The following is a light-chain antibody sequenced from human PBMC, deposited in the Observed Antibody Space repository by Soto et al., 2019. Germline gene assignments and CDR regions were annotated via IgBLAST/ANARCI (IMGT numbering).Light chain of an antibody. V-gene: IGKV3-20*01. CDR1: QSISGRY. CDR3: QQYGSSPLT. J-gene: IGKJ4*01. CDR2: DAS. Sequence: ETVLTQSPGTLSLSPGERASLSCRASQSISGRYLAWYQQKPGQAPRLLIYDASSRATGIPDRFSGSGSGTDFILTISRLAPEDFAVYYCQQYGSSPLTFGGGTKVEIK.